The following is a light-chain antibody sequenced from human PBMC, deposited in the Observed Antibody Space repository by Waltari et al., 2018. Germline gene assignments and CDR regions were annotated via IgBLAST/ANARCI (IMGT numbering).Light chain of an antibody. Sequence: EIVFTQSPGTLSLSPGERATLSCWASQSVGRSLAWYQQKRGQAPRLLIYGASTRATGIPDRFSGSGSGTDFSLTISRLEPEDFAVYYCQHYVRLPVTFGQGTKVEI. V-gene: IGKV3-20*01. CDR3: QHYVRLPVT. CDR1: QSVGRS. CDR2: GAS. J-gene: IGKJ1*01.